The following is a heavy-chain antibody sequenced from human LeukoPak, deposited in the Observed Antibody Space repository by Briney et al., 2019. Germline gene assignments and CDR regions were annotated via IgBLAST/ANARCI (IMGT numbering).Heavy chain of an antibody. J-gene: IGHJ4*02. CDR1: GGSFSGYY. CDR3: ARGPGHSFKY. Sequence: SETLSLTCAVYGGSFSGYYWSWIRQPPGKGLEWLGEISHTGNTHYNPSLKSRVTVSVDISADMSTTRVSLNLKSVTAADTAIYYCARGPGHSFKYWGQGTRVTVSS. V-gene: IGHV4-34*01. CDR2: ISHTGNT. D-gene: IGHD1-1*01.